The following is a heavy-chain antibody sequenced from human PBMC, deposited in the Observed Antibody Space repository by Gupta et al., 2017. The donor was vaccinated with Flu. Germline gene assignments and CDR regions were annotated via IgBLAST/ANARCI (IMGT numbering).Heavy chain of an antibody. J-gene: IGHJ4*02. V-gene: IGHV3-72*01. CDR1: FSDHY. CDR3: ARDQNLAFDY. Sequence: FSDHYMDWVRQAPGKGLEWVGRTRNKANSYTTEDAASVKGRFTISRDDSKNSLYLQMKSLKTEDTAVYDGARDQNLAFDYWGQGTLVTVSS. CDR2: TRNKANSYTT.